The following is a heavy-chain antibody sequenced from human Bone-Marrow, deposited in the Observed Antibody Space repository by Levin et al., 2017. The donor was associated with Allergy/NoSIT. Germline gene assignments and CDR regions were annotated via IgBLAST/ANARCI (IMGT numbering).Heavy chain of an antibody. V-gene: IGHV3-23*01. CDR2: ISGSGGST. CDR3: ANSPGGYCSGGSCYPYYFDY. D-gene: IGHD2-15*01. Sequence: LSLTCAASGFTFSSSAMSWVRQAPGKGLEWVSAISGSGGSTYYADSVKGRFTISRDNSKNTLYLQMNSLRAEDTAVYYCANSPGGYCSGGSCYPYYFDYWGQGTLVTVSS. J-gene: IGHJ4*02. CDR1: GFTFSSSA.